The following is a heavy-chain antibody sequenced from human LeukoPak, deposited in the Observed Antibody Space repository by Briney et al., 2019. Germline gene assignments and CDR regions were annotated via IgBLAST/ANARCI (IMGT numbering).Heavy chain of an antibody. V-gene: IGHV3-23*01. CDR2: ISGSGGTT. CDR3: ATAAGADFFDY. CDR1: GFSFRSYA. D-gene: IGHD3-3*01. J-gene: IGHJ4*02. Sequence: PGGSLRLSCAASGFSFRSYAMSWVRQAPGMGLEWVSAISGSGGTTDYADSVKGRFTISRDNSKNTLYVQMNSLRAEDTAVYYCATAAGADFFDYWGQGTLVTVSS.